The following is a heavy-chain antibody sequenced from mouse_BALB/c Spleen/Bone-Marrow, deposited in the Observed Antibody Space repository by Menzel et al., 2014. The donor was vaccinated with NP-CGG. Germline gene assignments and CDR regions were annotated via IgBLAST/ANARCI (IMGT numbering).Heavy chain of an antibody. J-gene: IGHJ1*01. D-gene: IGHD6-2*01. CDR3: ARVSPYWYFDV. V-gene: IGHV5-12-2*01. Sequence: EVKLMESGGGFVQPGGSLKLSCAASGFTFXSYIMSWVRQTPEKRLEWVAYISHSGGSSYYLDTVKGRFTISRDNAKNTLYLQMSSLKSEDTAMYYCARVSPYWYFDVWGAGTTVTVSS. CDR1: GFTFXSYI. CDR2: ISHSGGSS.